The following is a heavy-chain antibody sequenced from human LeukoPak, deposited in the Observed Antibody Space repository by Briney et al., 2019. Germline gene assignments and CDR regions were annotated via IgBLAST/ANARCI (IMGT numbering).Heavy chain of an antibody. CDR2: IRSKAFGGTT. D-gene: IGHD4-11*01. CDR1: RFTFGDYA. CDR3: TRAPYSNYVNLDY. V-gene: IGHV3-49*04. J-gene: IGHJ4*02. Sequence: PGGSLRLSGTASRFTFGDYAISWVRQAPGKGLEWVGFIRSKAFGGTTEYAASVKGRFTISRDDSKSIAYLQMNNLKTEDTAVYYCTRAPYSNYVNLDYWGQGTLVTVSS.